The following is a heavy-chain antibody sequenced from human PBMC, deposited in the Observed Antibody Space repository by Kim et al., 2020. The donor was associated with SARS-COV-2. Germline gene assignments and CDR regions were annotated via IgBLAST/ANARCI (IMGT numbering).Heavy chain of an antibody. CDR3: ATVVVNTDAFDI. J-gene: IGHJ3*02. D-gene: IGHD2-15*01. V-gene: IGHV3-23*01. CDR2: ISGSGGST. CDR1: GFTFSSYA. Sequence: GGSLRLSCAASGFTFSSYAMSWVRQAPGKGLEWVSAISGSGGSTYYADSVKGRFTISRDNSKNTLYLQMNSLRAEDTAVYYCATVVVNTDAFDIWGQGTMVTVSS.